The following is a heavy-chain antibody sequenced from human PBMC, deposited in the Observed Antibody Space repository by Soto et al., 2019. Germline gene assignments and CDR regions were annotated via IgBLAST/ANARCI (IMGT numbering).Heavy chain of an antibody. CDR1: GFTFSSYS. J-gene: IGHJ4*02. CDR2: ISSSSSYI. D-gene: IGHD2-2*01. V-gene: IGHV3-21*01. Sequence: GGSLRLSCAASGFTFSSYSMNWVRQAPGKGLEWVSSISSSSSYIYYADSVKGRFTISRDNAKNSLYLQMNSLRAEDTAVYYCARMALRGIVVVPAATHFDDWGQGTLVTVSS. CDR3: ARMALRGIVVVPAATHFDD.